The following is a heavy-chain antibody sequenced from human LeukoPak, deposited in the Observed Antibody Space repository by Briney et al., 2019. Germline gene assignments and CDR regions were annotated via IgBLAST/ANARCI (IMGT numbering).Heavy chain of an antibody. Sequence: SETLSLTCTVSGGSVSSGSYYWSWIRRPPGKGLEWFGYIYYSGSTTYLRSLTSRVTISVVTSKNVFALELSAVSAAGWAVFCCACCRGSGRAF. V-gene: IGHV4-61*01. CDR3: ACCRGSGRAF. CDR1: GGSVSSGSYY. D-gene: IGHD3-10*01. J-gene: IGHJ3*01. CDR2: IYYSGST.